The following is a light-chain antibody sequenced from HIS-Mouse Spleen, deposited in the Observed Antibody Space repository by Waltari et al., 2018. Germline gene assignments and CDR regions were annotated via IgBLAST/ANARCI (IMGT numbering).Light chain of an antibody. CDR3: AAWDDSLSGYV. Sequence: ELTQPPSASGTPGQRVTISCSGSSSNIGSNYVYWYQQLPGPAPKLLIYRNNQRPSGVPDRFSGSKSGTSASLAISGLRSEDEADYYCAAWDDSLSGYVFGTGTKVTVL. V-gene: IGLV1-47*01. CDR1: SSNIGSNY. CDR2: RNN. J-gene: IGLJ1*01.